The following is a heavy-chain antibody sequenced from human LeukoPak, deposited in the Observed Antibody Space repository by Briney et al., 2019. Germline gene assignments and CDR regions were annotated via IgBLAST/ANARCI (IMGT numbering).Heavy chain of an antibody. D-gene: IGHD1-14*01. CDR3: AREETLTSYFDY. V-gene: IGHV4-30-2*01. CDR2: IYHSGST. J-gene: IGHJ4*02. Sequence: SETLSLTCTVSGGSISSGGYYWSWIRQPPGKGLEWIGYIYHSGSTYYNPSLKSRVTISVDRSKNQFSLKLSSVTAADTAVYYCAREETLTSYFDYWGQGNLVTVSS. CDR1: GGSISSGGYY.